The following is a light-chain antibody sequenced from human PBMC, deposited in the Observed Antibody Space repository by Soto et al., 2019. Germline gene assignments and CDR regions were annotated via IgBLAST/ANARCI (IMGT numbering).Light chain of an antibody. Sequence: DIQMTQSPSSLSASVGDRVTITCRASQSSNNYLNWYQQKPGKAPNLLIYTASTLQRGVPSRFSGSGSGTDFTLTISSLQPEDFATYYCLQSYSSPRTFGGGTKVEIK. J-gene: IGKJ4*01. V-gene: IGKV1-39*01. CDR3: LQSYSSPRT. CDR2: TAS. CDR1: QSSNNY.